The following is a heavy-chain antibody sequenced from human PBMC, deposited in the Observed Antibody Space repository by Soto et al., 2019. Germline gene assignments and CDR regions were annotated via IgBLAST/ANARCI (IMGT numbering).Heavy chain of an antibody. D-gene: IGHD1-26*01. CDR2: IIPILGTA. V-gene: IGHV1-69*01. Sequence: QVQLVQSGAEVKKPGSSVKVSCKASGGTFSSYAISWVRQAPGQGLEWMGGIIPILGTANYAQKCQGRVTMTADESTSTAYMELSSMRSEDTAVYYCARAGGEWEPRGQFDYWGQGTLGTVSS. CDR3: ARAGGEWEPRGQFDY. CDR1: GGTFSSYA. J-gene: IGHJ4*02.